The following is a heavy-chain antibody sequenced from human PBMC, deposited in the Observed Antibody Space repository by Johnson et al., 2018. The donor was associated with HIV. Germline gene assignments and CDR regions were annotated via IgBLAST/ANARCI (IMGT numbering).Heavy chain of an antibody. Sequence: QVQLVESGGGVVQPGRSLRLSCAASGFTFSSYAMHWVRQAPGKGLEWVAVISYDGDNVYYADSVKGRFTISRDNAKNSLYLQMNSLRGEDTALYYRSRGKYCTNGVCYTKGAFDIWGQGTMVTVSS. D-gene: IGHD2-8*01. V-gene: IGHV3-30-3*01. CDR1: GFTFSSYA. J-gene: IGHJ3*02. CDR2: ISYDGDNV. CDR3: SRGKYCTNGVCYTKGAFDI.